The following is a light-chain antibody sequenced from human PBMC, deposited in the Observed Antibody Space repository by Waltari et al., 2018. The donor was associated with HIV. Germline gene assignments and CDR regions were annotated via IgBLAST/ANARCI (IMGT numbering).Light chain of an antibody. V-gene: IGKV3-15*01. CDR3: QQYNIRPRGNT. J-gene: IGKJ2*01. CDR2: GAA. Sequence: DIVMTQSPAILSVSPGDRVTLSCRAHGVGSNLAWYQQKVGQAPRLLMYGAATRAAEIPVRFSGSGSGTDFTLTIDSLQSEDFATYYCQQYNIRPRGNTFGQGTKLQIK. CDR1: GVGSN.